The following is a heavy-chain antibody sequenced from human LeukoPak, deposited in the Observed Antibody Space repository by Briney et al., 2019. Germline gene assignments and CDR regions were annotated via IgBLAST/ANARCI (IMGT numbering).Heavy chain of an antibody. CDR2: IIPILGIA. CDR1: GGTFSSYT. V-gene: IGHV1-69*02. D-gene: IGHD6-13*01. CDR3: ARSMHSSNYFDY. Sequence: SVKVSCKASGGTFSSYTISWVRQAPGQGLEWMGRIIPILGIANYAQKFQGRVTITADKSTSTAYMELSSLRSEDTAVYYCARSMHSSNYFDYWGQGTLVTVSS. J-gene: IGHJ4*02.